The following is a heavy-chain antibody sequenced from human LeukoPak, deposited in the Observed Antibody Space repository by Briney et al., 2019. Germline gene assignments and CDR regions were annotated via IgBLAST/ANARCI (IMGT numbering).Heavy chain of an antibody. V-gene: IGHV4-38-2*01. D-gene: IGHD1-20*01. CDR1: GYSISRGYY. CDR2: IYHIGST. CDR3: ARAGWIITSGIDY. J-gene: IGHJ4*02. Sequence: SETLCLTCGVSGYSISRGYYWAWIRQPPGKGLEWIGTIYHIGSTYYNPSLESRVTISVDNSKNEFSLNLNSVTAADTAVYYCARAGWIITSGIDYWGQGALVTVSS.